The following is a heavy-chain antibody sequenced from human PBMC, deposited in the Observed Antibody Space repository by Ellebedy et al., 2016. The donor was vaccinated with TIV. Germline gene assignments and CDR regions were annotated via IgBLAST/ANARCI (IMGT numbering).Heavy chain of an antibody. CDR3: ARGGYSYPEDLDY. CDR2: MNPNSGNT. V-gene: IGHV1-8*01. CDR1: GYTFTSYD. J-gene: IGHJ4*02. D-gene: IGHD5-18*01. Sequence: AASVKVSCKASGYTFTSYDINWVRQAAGQGLEWMGWMNPNSGNTDYAQKFQDRVTMTRDTSTNTAFMELYSLSFEDTAVYYCARGGYSYPEDLDYWGQGTLVTVSS.